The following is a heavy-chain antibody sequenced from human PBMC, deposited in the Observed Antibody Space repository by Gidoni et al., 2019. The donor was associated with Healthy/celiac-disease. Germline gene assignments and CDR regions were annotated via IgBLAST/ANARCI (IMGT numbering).Heavy chain of an antibody. D-gene: IGHD2-2*01. CDR2: IVVGSGNT. J-gene: IGHJ6*02. V-gene: IGHV1-58*01. CDR1: GLTFTSSA. Sequence: QMQLVQSGPEVKKPGTSVKVSCKASGLTFTSSAVQWVRQARGQRLEWIGWIVVGSGNTNYAQKFQERVTIIVDMSTSTAYMELSSLRSEDTAVYYCAAHLSSTSAHYYYYYGMDVWGQGTTVTVSS. CDR3: AAHLSSTSAHYYYYYGMDV.